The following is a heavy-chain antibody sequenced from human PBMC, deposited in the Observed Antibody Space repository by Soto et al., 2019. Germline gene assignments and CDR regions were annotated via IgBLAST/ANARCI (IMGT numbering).Heavy chain of an antibody. CDR3: ARIACSSTSCPEDY. J-gene: IGHJ4*02. D-gene: IGHD2-2*01. V-gene: IGHV3-11*01. CDR2: LSSSGVTR. CDR1: GFTFSDYY. Sequence: GGSLRLSCAASGFTFSDYYMSWIRQAPGKGLEWVSYLSSSGVTRYYADSVRGRFTISRDNAKNSLFLQMNSLRAEDTAVYYCARIACSSTSCPEDYWGQGTLVTVSS.